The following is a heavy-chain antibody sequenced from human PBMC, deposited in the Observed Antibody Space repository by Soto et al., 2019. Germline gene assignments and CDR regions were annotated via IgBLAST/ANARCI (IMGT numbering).Heavy chain of an antibody. CDR3: AKVYYDSRYFEGFDY. V-gene: IGHV3-23*01. J-gene: IGHJ4*02. Sequence: PGGSLRLSCAASGFTFSSYAMSWVRQAPGKGLEWVSAISGSGGSTYYADSVKGRFTISRDNSKNTLYLRMNSLRAEDTAVYYCAKVYYDSRYFEGFDYWGQGTLVTVSS. D-gene: IGHD3-22*01. CDR2: ISGSGGST. CDR1: GFTFSSYA.